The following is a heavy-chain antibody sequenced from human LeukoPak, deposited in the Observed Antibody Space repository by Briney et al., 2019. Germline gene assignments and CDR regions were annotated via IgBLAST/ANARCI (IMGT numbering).Heavy chain of an antibody. J-gene: IGHJ1*01. Sequence: GESLRLSCAASAFTFSNFDMHWVRQAPGKGLEWVAFIRYDGSNKYYADSVKGRFTISRDNSKNTLYLQMNSLRAEDTAVYYCAKYYDSSGYYHEYFQHWGQGTLVTVSS. CDR1: AFTFSNFD. CDR2: IRYDGSNK. D-gene: IGHD3-22*01. V-gene: IGHV3-30*02. CDR3: AKYYDSSGYYHEYFQH.